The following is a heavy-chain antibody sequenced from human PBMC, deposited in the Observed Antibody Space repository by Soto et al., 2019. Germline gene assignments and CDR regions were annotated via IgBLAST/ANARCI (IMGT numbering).Heavy chain of an antibody. Sequence: ASVKVSCKASGYTFTGYYMHWVRQAPGQGLEWMGWINPNSGGTNYAQKFQGRVTMTRDTSISTAYMELSRLRSDDTAVYYCARDLRAITSGGVLGLVYWGQGTLVTVSS. V-gene: IGHV1-2*02. CDR3: ARDLRAITSGGVLGLVY. J-gene: IGHJ4*02. CDR2: INPNSGGT. D-gene: IGHD3-16*01. CDR1: GYTFTGYY.